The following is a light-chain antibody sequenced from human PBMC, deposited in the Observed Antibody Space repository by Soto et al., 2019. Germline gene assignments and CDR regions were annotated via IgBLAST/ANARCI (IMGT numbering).Light chain of an antibody. CDR3: QKYNSAPWT. Sequence: DIQMTQSPSSLSASVGDRVTITCRASQSISSYLNWYQQKPGKAPKLLIYKASTLKSGVPSRFSGSGSGTDFTLTISRLQPEDVATYYCQKYNSAPWTFGQGTKVDIK. CDR2: KAS. CDR1: QSISSY. J-gene: IGKJ1*01. V-gene: IGKV1-39*01.